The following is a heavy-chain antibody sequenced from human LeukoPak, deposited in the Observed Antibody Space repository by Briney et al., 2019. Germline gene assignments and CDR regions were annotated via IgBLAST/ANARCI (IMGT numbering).Heavy chain of an antibody. D-gene: IGHD4-11*01. Sequence: PGGSLRLSCAASGFTFSSYSMNWVRQAPGKGLEWVSYISSSSSTIYYADSVKGRFTISRDNAKNSLYLQMNSLRAEDTAVYYCARGATVALYYYYMDVWGKGTTVTISS. V-gene: IGHV3-48*01. CDR1: GFTFSSYS. CDR2: ISSSSSTI. CDR3: ARGATVALYYYYMDV. J-gene: IGHJ6*03.